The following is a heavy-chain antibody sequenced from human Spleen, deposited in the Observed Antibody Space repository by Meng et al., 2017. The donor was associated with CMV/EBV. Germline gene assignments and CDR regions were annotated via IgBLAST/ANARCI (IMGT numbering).Heavy chain of an antibody. CDR3: ARDYWQTRAFDI. CDR2: ISAYNGNT. CDR1: GYTFTSYG. J-gene: IGHJ3*02. Sequence: ASVKVSCKASGYTFTSYGISWVRQAPGQGLEWMGWISAYNGNTNYAQKLQGRVTMTRDTSISTAYMELSRLRSDDTAVYYCARDYWQTRAFDIWGQGTMVTVSS. V-gene: IGHV1-18*01. D-gene: IGHD2-15*01.